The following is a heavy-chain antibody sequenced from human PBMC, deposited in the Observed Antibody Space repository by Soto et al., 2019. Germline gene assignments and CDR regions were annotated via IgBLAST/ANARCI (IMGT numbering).Heavy chain of an antibody. CDR3: AKEGIQLWSAFDY. D-gene: IGHD5-18*01. CDR2: VSYDGRNK. CDR1: GFTFSTYG. J-gene: IGHJ4*02. V-gene: IGHV3-30*18. Sequence: QVQLVESGGGVVQPGRSLRLSCAASGFTFSTYGMHWVRQAPDKGLEWVAVVSYDGRNKYYADSVKGRFTISRDNSKNTLYLQMNSLRAEDTAVYYCAKEGIQLWSAFDYWGQGTLVTVSS.